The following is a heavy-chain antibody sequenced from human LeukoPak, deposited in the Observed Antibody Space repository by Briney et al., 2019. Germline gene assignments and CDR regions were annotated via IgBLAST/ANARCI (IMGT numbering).Heavy chain of an antibody. Sequence: GASVKVSCKASGYTFTGYYMHWVRQAPGQGLEWMGWINPNSGGTNYAQKFQGRVTMTRDTSISTAYMELSRLRSDDTAVYYCARDFYYYDSSGYYYYYYYMDVWGKGTTVTVSS. D-gene: IGHD3-22*01. CDR2: INPNSGGT. V-gene: IGHV1-2*02. CDR3: ARDFYYYDSSGYYYYYYYMDV. J-gene: IGHJ6*03. CDR1: GYTFTGYY.